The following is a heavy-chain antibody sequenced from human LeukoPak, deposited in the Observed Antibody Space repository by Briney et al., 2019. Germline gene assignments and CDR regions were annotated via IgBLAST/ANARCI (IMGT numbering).Heavy chain of an antibody. J-gene: IGHJ4*02. V-gene: IGHV4-30-2*01. Sequence: PSQTLSLTCTVSGGSISSGGYYWSWIRQPPGKGLEWIGYIYHSGSTYYNPSLKSRVTISVDRSKNQFSLKLSSVTAADTAVYYCARAGIAAAGTGTEFDYWGQGTLVTVSS. D-gene: IGHD6-13*01. CDR2: IYHSGST. CDR3: ARAGIAAAGTGTEFDY. CDR1: GGSISSGGYY.